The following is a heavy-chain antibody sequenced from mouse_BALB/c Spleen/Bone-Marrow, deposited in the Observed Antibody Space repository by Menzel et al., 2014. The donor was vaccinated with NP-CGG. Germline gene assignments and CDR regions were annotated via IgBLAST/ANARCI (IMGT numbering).Heavy chain of an antibody. CDR3: VLYGSMFLSYAVVY. Sequence: QVQLQQSDAELVKPSASLMISCKASGYTFTDRAIHWVKQKPEQSLEWIGYISPGNDNIKYNEKFEGKATLTADRSSNSAYMLLNNLSSDYSAVFFCVLYGSMFLSYAVVYWGDTTSIAISS. V-gene: IGHV1S53*02. J-gene: IGHJ4*01. CDR1: GYTFTDRA. CDR2: ISPGNDNI. D-gene: IGHD1-1*01.